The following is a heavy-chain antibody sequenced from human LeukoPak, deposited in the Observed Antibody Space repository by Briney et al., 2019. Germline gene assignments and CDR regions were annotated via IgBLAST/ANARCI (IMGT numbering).Heavy chain of an antibody. J-gene: IGHJ6*03. CDR1: GFTFSDYY. Sequence: PGGSLRLSCAASGFTFSDYYMSWIRQAPGKGLEWVSYISSSGSTIYYADSVKGRFTISRDNAMNSLYLQMNSLRAEDTAVYYCARAPIELGRSSHDYYYYYYMDVWGKGTTVTVSS. CDR3: ARAPIELGRSSHDYYYYYYMDV. V-gene: IGHV3-11*04. CDR2: ISSSGSTI. D-gene: IGHD7-27*01.